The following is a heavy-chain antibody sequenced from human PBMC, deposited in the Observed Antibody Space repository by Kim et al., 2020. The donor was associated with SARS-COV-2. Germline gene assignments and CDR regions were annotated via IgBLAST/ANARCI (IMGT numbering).Heavy chain of an antibody. V-gene: IGHV3-21*01. J-gene: IGHJ4*02. Sequence: GSLRLSCAASGFAFSDCSMNWVRQAPGKGLEWVSSISSSYNYIYYAESVKGRFTISRDNAKNSLYLQMNSLRAEDTAVYYCAPGGRAYPQGDWGQGTLVTVSS. D-gene: IGHD3-16*01. CDR1: GFAFSDCS. CDR3: APGGRAYPQGD. CDR2: ISSSYNYI.